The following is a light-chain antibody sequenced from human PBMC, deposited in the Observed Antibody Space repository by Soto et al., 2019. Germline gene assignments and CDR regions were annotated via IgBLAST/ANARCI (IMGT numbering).Light chain of an antibody. V-gene: IGLV2-11*01. CDR3: CSYAGSYTVV. CDR2: DVS. J-gene: IGLJ1*01. CDR1: SSDVGGYNY. Sequence: QSALTRPRSVSGSPGQSVTISCTGTSSDVGGYNYVSWYQQHPGKAPKLMIYDVSKRPSGVPDRFSGSKSGNTASLTISGLQAEDEADYYCCSYAGSYTVVFGTGTKVTAL.